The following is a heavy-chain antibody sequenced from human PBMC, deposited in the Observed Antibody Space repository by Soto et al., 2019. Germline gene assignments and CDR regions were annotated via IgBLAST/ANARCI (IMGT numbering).Heavy chain of an antibody. D-gene: IGHD3-22*01. CDR1: GYSFTSYW. J-gene: IGHJ6*02. Sequence: GESLKISCKGSGYSFTSYWIGWVRQMPGKGLEWMGIIYPGDSDTRYSPYFQGQVTISADKSISTAYLQWSSLKASDTAMYYCARIGDSSGYPLKYYYYGMDVWGQGTTVTVSS. CDR2: IYPGDSDT. V-gene: IGHV5-51*01. CDR3: ARIGDSSGYPLKYYYYGMDV.